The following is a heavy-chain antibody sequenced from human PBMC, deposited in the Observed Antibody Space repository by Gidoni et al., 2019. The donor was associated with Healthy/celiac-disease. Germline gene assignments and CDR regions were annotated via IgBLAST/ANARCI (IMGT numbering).Heavy chain of an antibody. CDR1: GYSFTSYW. Sequence: EVQLVQSGAEVKKPGESLKISCKGSGYSFTSYWIGWVRQMPGKGLEWMGIIYPGDSDTRYSPSFQGQVTISADKSISTAYLQWSSLKASDTAMYYCARQAAMVKDYYYYYYMDVWGKGTTVTVSS. J-gene: IGHJ6*03. V-gene: IGHV5-51*01. CDR2: IYPGDSDT. D-gene: IGHD5-18*01. CDR3: ARQAAMVKDYYYYYYMDV.